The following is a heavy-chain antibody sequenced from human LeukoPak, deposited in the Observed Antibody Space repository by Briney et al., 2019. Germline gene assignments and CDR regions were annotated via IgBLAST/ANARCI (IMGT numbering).Heavy chain of an antibody. V-gene: IGHV3-7*01. CDR1: GFTFSSYW. CDR3: ARDQGYYYDILTGPVDY. Sequence: GGSLRLSCAASGFTFSSYWMSWVRQAPGKGLEWVANIKHDGSEKYYVDSVKGRFTISRDNAKNSLYLQMNSLRAEDTAVYYCARDQGYYYDILTGPVDYWGQGTLVTVSS. J-gene: IGHJ4*02. CDR2: IKHDGSEK. D-gene: IGHD3-9*01.